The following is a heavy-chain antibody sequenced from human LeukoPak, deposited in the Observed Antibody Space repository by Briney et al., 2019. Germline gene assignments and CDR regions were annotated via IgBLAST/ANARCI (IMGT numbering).Heavy chain of an antibody. CDR2: INPNSGGT. CDR1: GYSFSEYY. Sequence: ASVKVSRKASGYSFSEYYVHWVRQAPGQGLEWMGWINPNSGGTNSAQKFQGRVTTTRDTSINTAYMELTILRSDDTAVYYCARGDYGDRNDYWGQGTLITVSS. CDR3: ARGDYGDRNDY. V-gene: IGHV1-2*02. D-gene: IGHD4-17*01. J-gene: IGHJ4*02.